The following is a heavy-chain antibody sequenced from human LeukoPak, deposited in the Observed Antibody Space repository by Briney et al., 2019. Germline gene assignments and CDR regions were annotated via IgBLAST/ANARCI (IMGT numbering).Heavy chain of an antibody. V-gene: IGHV3-23*01. CDR3: ASSPQFDSWSGLCHH. CDR2: ISGSGSNT. J-gene: IGHJ5*02. Sequence: GGSLRLSCAASGFTFSSHAMNWVRQTPGKGLEWVSGISGSGSNTDYADSVKGRLTISRDNSKNTLYLQIKSLRAEDTAVFYCASSPQFDSWSGLCHHWGPGTLVSLSS. D-gene: IGHD3-3*01. CDR1: GFTFSSHA.